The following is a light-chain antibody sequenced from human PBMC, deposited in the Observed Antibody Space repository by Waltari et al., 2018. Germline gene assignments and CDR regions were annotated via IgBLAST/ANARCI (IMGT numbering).Light chain of an antibody. CDR3: QQYYSTPYT. Sequence: SVLYSSNNKNYLAWYQQKPGQPPKLLIYWASTRESGVPDRFSGSGSGTDFTLTITSLQAEDVAVYYCQQYYSTPYTFGQGTKVEIK. CDR2: WAS. CDR1: SVLYSSNNKNY. V-gene: IGKV4-1*01. J-gene: IGKJ1*01.